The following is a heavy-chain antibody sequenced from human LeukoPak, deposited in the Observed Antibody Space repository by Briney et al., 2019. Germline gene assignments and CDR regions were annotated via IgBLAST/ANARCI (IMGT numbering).Heavy chain of an antibody. CDR2: ISGSGGST. J-gene: IGHJ6*02. CDR3: AKKSASSRGWFPVGYYYYGMDV. V-gene: IGHV3-23*01. D-gene: IGHD6-19*01. CDR1: GFTFSSYA. Sequence: GGSLRLSCAASGFTFSSYAMSWVRQAPGKGLEWVSAISGSGGSTYYADSVKGRFTISRDNSKNTLYLQMNSLRAEDTAVYYCAKKSASSRGWFPVGYYYYGMDVWGQGTTVTVSS.